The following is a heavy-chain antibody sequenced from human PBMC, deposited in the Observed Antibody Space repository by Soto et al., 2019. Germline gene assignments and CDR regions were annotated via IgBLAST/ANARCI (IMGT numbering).Heavy chain of an antibody. CDR1: GFTFTSSS. V-gene: IGHV1-58*01. CDR3: AADAALHDDAFDI. D-gene: IGHD6-25*01. J-gene: IGHJ3*02. CDR2: IVVGSGNT. Sequence: SVKVSCKASGFTFTSSSVQWVRQARGQRLEWIGWIVVGSGNTNYAQKFQERVTITRDMSTSTAYMELSSLRSEDTAVYYCAADAALHDDAFDIWGQGTMVTVSS.